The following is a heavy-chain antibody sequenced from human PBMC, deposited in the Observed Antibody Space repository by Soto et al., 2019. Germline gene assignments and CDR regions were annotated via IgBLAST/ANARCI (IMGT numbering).Heavy chain of an antibody. V-gene: IGHV1-18*01. D-gene: IGHD6-6*01. CDR3: ARDRGYRAAPDF. CDR1: GYTFSSYG. Sequence: QVQLVQSGAEVKKPGASVKVSCKASGYTFSSYGISWVRQAPGQGLEWMGWISAYNGNTNYAQKLQGRVTMKTDTSTRTAYTELRSLRSDDTAVYYCARDRGYRAAPDFWGQGTLVTVSS. CDR2: ISAYNGNT. J-gene: IGHJ4*02.